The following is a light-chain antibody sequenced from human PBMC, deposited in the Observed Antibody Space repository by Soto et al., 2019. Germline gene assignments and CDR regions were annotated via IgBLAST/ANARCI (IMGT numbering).Light chain of an antibody. V-gene: IGLV1-40*01. CDR1: SSNIGADSD. CDR3: QSYDTSLSAAV. Sequence: QSVLTQSPSVSGAPGQGVTISCAGSSSNIGADSDVRWYQLLPGAAPKLLIYGNIHRPSGVPDRFSGSKFGTSASLAIAGLQSEDEADYYCQSYDTSLSAAVFGGGTKLTVL. CDR2: GNI. J-gene: IGLJ2*01.